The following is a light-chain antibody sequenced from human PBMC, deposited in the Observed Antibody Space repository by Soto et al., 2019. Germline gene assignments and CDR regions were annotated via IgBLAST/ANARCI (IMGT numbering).Light chain of an antibody. CDR3: QQYYSPPLT. J-gene: IGKJ4*01. V-gene: IGKV4-1*01. Sequence: DIVMTQSPDSLALSLGERATINCKSSRSVLSSSNNKNFLAWYPQKPGQPPRLLIYWASTRESGVPDRFSGSGSGTDFTLTISSLQAEDVAVYYCQQYYSPPLTFGGGTKVDIK. CDR1: RSVLSSSNNKNF. CDR2: WAS.